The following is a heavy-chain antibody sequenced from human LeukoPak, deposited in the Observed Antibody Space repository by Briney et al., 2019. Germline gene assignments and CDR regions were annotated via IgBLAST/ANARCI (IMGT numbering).Heavy chain of an antibody. J-gene: IGHJ4*02. CDR2: IKQDGSEK. CDR3: AKAGNGFGY. D-gene: IGHD2-8*01. CDR1: GISFSTNW. V-gene: IGHV3-7*01. Sequence: GGPLTLSCAASGISFSTNWMSWLRQAPGKGREWVANIKQDGSEKNYVDSVKGRFTISRDNAKSSLYLQMNSLRAEDTAVYYCAKAGNGFGYWGQGALVTVSS.